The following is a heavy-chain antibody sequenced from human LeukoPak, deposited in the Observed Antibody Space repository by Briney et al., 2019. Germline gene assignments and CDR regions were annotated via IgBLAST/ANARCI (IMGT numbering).Heavy chain of an antibody. CDR2: ISWNSGSI. D-gene: IGHD6-19*01. Sequence: GGSLRLSCAASGFTFDDYAMHWVRQAPGKGLEWVSGISWNSGSIGYADSVKGRFTISRDNAKNSLYLQMNSLRAEDTALYYCAKDMAVAGTGPLDYWGQGTLVTVSS. CDR1: GFTFDDYA. CDR3: AKDMAVAGTGPLDY. V-gene: IGHV3-9*01. J-gene: IGHJ4*02.